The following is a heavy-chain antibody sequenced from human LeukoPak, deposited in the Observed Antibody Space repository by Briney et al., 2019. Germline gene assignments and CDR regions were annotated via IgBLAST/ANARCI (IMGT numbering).Heavy chain of an antibody. J-gene: IGHJ4*02. D-gene: IGHD6-19*01. V-gene: IGHV4-59*01. CDR3: AREVRGWHYYFNY. Sequence: SETLSLTCTVSGVSISPYYWSWLRQPPGKGLEWIGYIFYSGSTNYNPSLQSRVTISVDTSKNRSSLKLSSVTAADTAVYYCAREVRGWHYYFNYWGQGTLVTVSS. CDR2: IFYSGST. CDR1: GVSISPYY.